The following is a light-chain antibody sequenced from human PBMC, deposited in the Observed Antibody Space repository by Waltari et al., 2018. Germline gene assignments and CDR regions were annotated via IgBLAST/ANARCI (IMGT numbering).Light chain of an antibody. V-gene: IGKV2-29*02. Sequence: DIVMTQTPLSLSVTPGQPASISCKSSQSLLHSDGTTYLYWYLQEPGQSPQLLIYEVSSRLSGVPDRFSCSGAGTDFTLKISRVEAEDVGVYYCMQGIHLPLTFGGGTKVEIK. CDR3: MQGIHLPLT. CDR2: EVS. J-gene: IGKJ4*01. CDR1: QSLLHSDGTTY.